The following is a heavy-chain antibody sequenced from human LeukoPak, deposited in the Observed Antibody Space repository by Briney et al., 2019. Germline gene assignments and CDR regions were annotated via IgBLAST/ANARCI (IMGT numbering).Heavy chain of an antibody. D-gene: IGHD1-20*01. V-gene: IGHV3-74*01. Sequence: GGSLRLSCEASAFAFSSYYMHWVRQAPGEGLVWVSYVNPDGSNTNYADSVKGRFTISRDNAKNTLYLQMNSLRAEDTAMYYCARGEVVTGTTWNYWGQGTLVTVSS. CDR3: ARGEVVTGTTWNY. J-gene: IGHJ4*02. CDR2: VNPDGSNT. CDR1: AFAFSSYY.